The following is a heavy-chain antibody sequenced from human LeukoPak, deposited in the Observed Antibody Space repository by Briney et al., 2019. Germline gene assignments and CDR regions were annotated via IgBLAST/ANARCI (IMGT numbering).Heavy chain of an antibody. J-gene: IGHJ6*02. D-gene: IGHD2-2*01. V-gene: IGHV3-23*01. CDR2: ISGSGGGT. CDR3: ATVYSSSPLRPMDV. CDR1: GVTFSNYA. Sequence: GGSLRLSCAASGVTFSNYAMSWVRQAPGKGLEWVSAISGSGGGTYYVDSVKGRFTISRDNSKNTLYLQMNSLRAEDTAVYYCATVYSSSPLRPMDVWGQGTTVTVSS.